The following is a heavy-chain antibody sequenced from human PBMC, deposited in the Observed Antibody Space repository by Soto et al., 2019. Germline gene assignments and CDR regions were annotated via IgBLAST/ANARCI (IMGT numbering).Heavy chain of an antibody. CDR1: GGTFSTYA. J-gene: IGHJ4*02. Sequence: QVQLVQSGAEVKKPESSVKVSCKAPGGTFSTYAISWVRQAPGQGLEWMGGIIPMFGTANYAQRFQDRVTITAHEATNTVYMELSSLRSDDTAVYFCASGIQLWLRRINNGYSGWGQGTLVTVSS. D-gene: IGHD5-18*01. V-gene: IGHV1-69*12. CDR2: IIPMFGTA. CDR3: ASGIQLWLRRINNGYSG.